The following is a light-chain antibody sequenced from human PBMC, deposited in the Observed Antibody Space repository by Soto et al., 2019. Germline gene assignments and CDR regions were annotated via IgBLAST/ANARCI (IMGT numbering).Light chain of an antibody. CDR1: SSAVGGYNY. V-gene: IGLV2-14*01. Sequence: QSVLTQPASVSGSPGQSITISCTGTSSAVGGYNYVSWYQQHSGKAPKLMIYEVTNRPSGVSNRFSGSKSGNTDSLTISGLQAENEAEYYCSSYTRTKTLLCGGGTKLNVL. J-gene: IGLJ2*01. CDR2: EVT. CDR3: SSYTRTKTLL.